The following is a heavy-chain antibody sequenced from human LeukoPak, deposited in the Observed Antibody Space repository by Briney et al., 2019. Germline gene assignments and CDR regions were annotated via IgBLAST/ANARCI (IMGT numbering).Heavy chain of an antibody. V-gene: IGHV1-18*01. CDR3: ARDWYCSSTSCYVVHDAFDI. Sequence: ASVKVSCKASGYTFTSYGIIWVRQAPGQGLEWMGWISAYNGNTNYAQKLQGRVTMTTDTSTSTAYMELRSLRSDDTAVYYCARDWYCSSTSCYVVHDAFDIWGQGTMVTVSS. D-gene: IGHD2-2*01. J-gene: IGHJ3*02. CDR2: ISAYNGNT. CDR1: GYTFTSYG.